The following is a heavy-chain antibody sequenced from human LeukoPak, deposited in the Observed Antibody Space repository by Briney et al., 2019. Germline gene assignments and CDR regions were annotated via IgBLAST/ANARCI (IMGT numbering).Heavy chain of an antibody. J-gene: IGHJ4*02. D-gene: IGHD4-23*01. CDR3: ARVSATVVTPPLD. V-gene: IGHV1-18*01. CDR2: ISAYNGNT. Sequence: ASVKVSCKVSGYTFTSYGISWVRQAPGQGLEWMGWISAYNGNTNYAQKLQGRVTMATDTSTSTAYMELRSLRSDDTAVYYCARVSATVVTPPLDWGQGTLVTVSS. CDR1: GYTFTSYG.